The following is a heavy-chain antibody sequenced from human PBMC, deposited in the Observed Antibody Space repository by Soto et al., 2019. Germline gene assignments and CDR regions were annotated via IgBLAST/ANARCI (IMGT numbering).Heavy chain of an antibody. D-gene: IGHD4-17*01. CDR1: GGSISSYY. J-gene: IGHJ4*02. V-gene: IGHV4-59*01. Sequence: NPSETLSLTCTVSGGSISSYYWSWIRQPPGKGLEWIGYIYYSGSTNYNPSLKSRVTISVDTSKNQFSLKLSSVAAADTAVYYCARDSDGDYYFDYWGQGTLVTVSS. CDR3: ARDSDGDYYFDY. CDR2: IYYSGST.